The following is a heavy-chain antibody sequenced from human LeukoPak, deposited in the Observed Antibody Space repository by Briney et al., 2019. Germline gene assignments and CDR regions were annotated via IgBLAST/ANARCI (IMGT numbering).Heavy chain of an antibody. CDR2: INPKTGDK. V-gene: IGHV1-2*02. J-gene: IGHJ5*02. D-gene: IGHD4/OR15-4a*01. Sequence: ASVKVSCKASGYSFTGHYLHWVRQAPGQGLEWMGWINPKTGDKTYAQKFQGRVTVTWDTSITTAYMELSSLRSDDTAVYYCARAYEYGWFDPWGQGTQVTVSS. CDR3: ARAYEYGWFDP. CDR1: GYSFTGHY.